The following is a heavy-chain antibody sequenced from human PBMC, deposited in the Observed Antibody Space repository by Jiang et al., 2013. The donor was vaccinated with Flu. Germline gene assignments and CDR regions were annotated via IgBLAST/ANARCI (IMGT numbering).Heavy chain of an antibody. Sequence: LLKPSETLSLTCTVSGDSFNIYYWSWIRQPPGKALEWIGYIYYRGTTYYNPSLKSRVTMSVDTSKTQFSLKLSSVTAADTAVYYCARHRYGDNYFRDWGQGTLVTVSS. V-gene: IGHV4-59*08. D-gene: IGHD4-17*01. CDR3: ARHRYGDNYFRD. CDR2: IYYRGTT. J-gene: IGHJ4*02. CDR1: GDSFNIYY.